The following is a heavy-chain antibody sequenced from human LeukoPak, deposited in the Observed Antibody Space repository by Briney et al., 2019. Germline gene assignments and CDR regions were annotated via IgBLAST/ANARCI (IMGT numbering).Heavy chain of an antibody. V-gene: IGHV4-59*01. D-gene: IGHD2-15*01. CDR3: AREQKWWKGFDY. CDR1: GGSISSYY. Sequence: SETLSLTCTVSGGSISSYYWSWIRQPPGKGLEWIGYIYYSGSTNYNPSLKSRVTISVDTSKNQFSLKLSSVTAADTAVYYCAREQKWWKGFDYWGQGTLVTVSS. J-gene: IGHJ4*02. CDR2: IYYSGST.